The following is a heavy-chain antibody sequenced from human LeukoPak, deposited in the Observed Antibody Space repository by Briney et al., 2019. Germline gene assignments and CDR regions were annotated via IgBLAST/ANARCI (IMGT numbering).Heavy chain of an antibody. CDR2: INYSGDAT. V-gene: IGHV3-23*01. Sequence: GGSLRLSCAASGFTFSSNSMSWGRQAPGKGLEWVSAINYSGDATYYVDSVKGRFTISRDNSKNTLYLQMNSLRAEDTAIYYCAKGYCSGGNCYQYFDYWGQGTLVTVAS. J-gene: IGHJ4*02. D-gene: IGHD2-15*01. CDR3: AKGYCSGGNCYQYFDY. CDR1: GFTFSSNS.